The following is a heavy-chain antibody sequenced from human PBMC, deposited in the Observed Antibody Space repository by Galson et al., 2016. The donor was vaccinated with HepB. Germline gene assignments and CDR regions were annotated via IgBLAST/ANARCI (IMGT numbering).Heavy chain of an antibody. V-gene: IGHV3-48*02. CDR2: ISNSATII. CDR1: GFSFSSYS. Sequence: SLRLSCAASGFSFSSYSITWVRQAPGKGLEWVSYISNSATIIYYADSVKGRFTIPRDNAKNSLHLQVNSLRDEDTAVYYCARVYRRFFDYWGQGTLVTVSS. D-gene: IGHD1-14*01. J-gene: IGHJ4*02. CDR3: ARVYRRFFDY.